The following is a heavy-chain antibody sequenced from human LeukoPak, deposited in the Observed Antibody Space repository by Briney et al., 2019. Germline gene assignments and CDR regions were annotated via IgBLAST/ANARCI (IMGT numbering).Heavy chain of an antibody. CDR1: GYTFTGYY. CDR2: IIPIFGTA. Sequence: SVKVSCKASGYTFTGYYMHWVRQAPGQGLEWMGGIIPIFGTANYAQKFQGRVTITADESTSTAYMELSSLRSEDTAVYYCASSSPTRIVVVPAALDYWGQGTLVTVSS. CDR3: ASSSPTRIVVVPAALDY. D-gene: IGHD2-2*01. J-gene: IGHJ4*02. V-gene: IGHV1-69*13.